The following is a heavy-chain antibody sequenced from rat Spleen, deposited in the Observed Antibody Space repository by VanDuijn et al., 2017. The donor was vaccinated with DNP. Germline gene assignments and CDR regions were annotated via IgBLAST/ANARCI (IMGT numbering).Heavy chain of an antibody. Sequence: EVQLVESGGGLVQPGNSLKLSCAASGFTFSDYAMAWVRQAPKKGLEWVASITASGGSTSYRDSVKGRFTISRDNAKSTLYLQMNSLRSEDTATYYCARDGGGPFDYWGQGVMVTVSS. CDR1: GFTFSDYA. CDR3: ARDGGGPFDY. J-gene: IGHJ2*01. V-gene: IGHV5S23*01. CDR2: ITASGGST. D-gene: IGHD1-11*01.